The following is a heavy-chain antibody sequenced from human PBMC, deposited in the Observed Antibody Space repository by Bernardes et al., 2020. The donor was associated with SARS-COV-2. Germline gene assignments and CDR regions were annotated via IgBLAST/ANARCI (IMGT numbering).Heavy chain of an antibody. J-gene: IGHJ3*02. D-gene: IGHD3-10*01. Sequence: GGSLRLSCAASGFRFSNYDVHWVRQIPGKGLEWVSSIGTGGDHYYPESLGGRFTISRDNVKGYVFLQMNSLTVVDTAIYYCARSYGSGYWKAFHMWGQGAVVTVSS. CDR1: GFRFSNYD. V-gene: IGHV3-13*05. CDR3: ARSYGSGYWKAFHM. CDR2: IGTGGDH.